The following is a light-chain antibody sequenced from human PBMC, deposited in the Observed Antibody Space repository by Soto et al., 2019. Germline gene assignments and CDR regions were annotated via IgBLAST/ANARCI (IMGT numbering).Light chain of an antibody. CDR3: QQYGNFPYT. Sequence: EIVLTQSPGTLSLSPGERATLSCRASQSVPSDWLAWYRHKPGQPPRLLIYGAACRATGVTDRVSGSGSGTDFTITINRLEPEDFAVYYCQQYGNFPYTFGQGTKLEIK. J-gene: IGKJ2*01. V-gene: IGKV3-20*01. CDR1: QSVPSDW. CDR2: GAA.